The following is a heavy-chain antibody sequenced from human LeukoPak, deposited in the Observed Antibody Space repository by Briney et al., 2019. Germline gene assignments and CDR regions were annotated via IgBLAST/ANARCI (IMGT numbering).Heavy chain of an antibody. D-gene: IGHD6-6*01. Sequence: GGSLRLSCAASGFTFSSYSMNWVRQTPGKGLEWVSSISSSSSYIYYADSVKGRFTISRDNAKNSLYLQMNSLRAEDTAVYYCARVEYSSSSGYYFDYWGQGTLVTVSS. CDR1: GFTFSSYS. V-gene: IGHV3-21*01. J-gene: IGHJ4*02. CDR2: ISSSSSYI. CDR3: ARVEYSSSSGYYFDY.